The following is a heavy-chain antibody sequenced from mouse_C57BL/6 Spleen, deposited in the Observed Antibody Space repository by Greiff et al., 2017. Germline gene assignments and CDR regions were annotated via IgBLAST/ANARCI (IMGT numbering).Heavy chain of an antibody. V-gene: IGHV1-42*01. CDR2: INPSTGGT. J-gene: IGHJ2*01. Sequence: EVQLQESGPELVKPGASVKISCKASGYSFTGYYMNWVKQSPEKSLEWIGEINPSTGGTTYNQKFKAKATLTVDKSSSTAYMQLKSLTSEDSAVYYCAREGYCDYWGQGTTLTVSS. CDR3: AREGYCDY. CDR1: GYSFTGYY.